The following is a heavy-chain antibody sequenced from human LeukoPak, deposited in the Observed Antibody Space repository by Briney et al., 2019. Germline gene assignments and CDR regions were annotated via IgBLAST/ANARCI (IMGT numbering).Heavy chain of an antibody. J-gene: IGHJ6*02. CDR2: IKQDGSEK. D-gene: IGHD5-18*01. CDR1: GFTFSSYW. V-gene: IGHV3-7*01. Sequence: GGSLRLSCAASGFTFSSYWMSWVRQAPGKGLEWVANIKQDGSEKYYVDSVKGRFTISRDNSKNTLYLQMNSLRADDTAVYYCARDYSYGHDGGMDVWGQGTTVTVSS. CDR3: ARDYSYGHDGGMDV.